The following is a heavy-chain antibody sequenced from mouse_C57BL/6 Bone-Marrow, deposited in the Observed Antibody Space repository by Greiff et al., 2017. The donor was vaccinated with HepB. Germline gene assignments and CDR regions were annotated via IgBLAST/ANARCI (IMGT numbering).Heavy chain of an antibody. Sequence: VQLQQSGAELARPGASVKLSCKASGYTFTSYGISGVKQRTGQGLEWIGEIYPRSGNTYYNEKFKGKATLTADKSSSTAYMELRSLTAEDSAVYFCARSYYYGGYFDVWGTGTTVTVSS. CDR3: ARSYYYGGYFDV. CDR2: IYPRSGNT. J-gene: IGHJ1*03. D-gene: IGHD1-1*01. V-gene: IGHV1-81*01. CDR1: GYTFTSYG.